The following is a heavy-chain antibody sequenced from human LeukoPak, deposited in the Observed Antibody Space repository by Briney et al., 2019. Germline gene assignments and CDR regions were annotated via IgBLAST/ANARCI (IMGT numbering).Heavy chain of an antibody. CDR2: INPNSGGT. D-gene: IGHD6-19*01. CDR1: GYTFTGYY. J-gene: IGHJ4*02. V-gene: IGHV1-2*06. CDR3: ARIAVAGSPFDY. Sequence: ASVKVSCKASGYTFTGYYMHWVRQAPGQGLEWMGRINPNSGGTNYAQKFQGRVTMTRDTSISTAYMELSRLGSDDTAVYCCARIAVAGSPFDYWGQGTLVTVSS.